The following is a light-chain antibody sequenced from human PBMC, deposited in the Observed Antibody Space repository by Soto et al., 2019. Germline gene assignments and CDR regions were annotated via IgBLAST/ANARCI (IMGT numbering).Light chain of an antibody. J-gene: IGKJ5*01. CDR2: WAS. CDR1: QSIFYSSSNKNY. CDR3: QQYYSIPMT. Sequence: DIVLTQSPDSLAVSLGERATINCKSSQSIFYSSSNKNYLAWYQHKPRQPPKLLIHWASTREYGVPDRFSGSRSGTDFTLTISSLQADDVAVYYCQQYYSIPMTFGQGTRLEIK. V-gene: IGKV4-1*01.